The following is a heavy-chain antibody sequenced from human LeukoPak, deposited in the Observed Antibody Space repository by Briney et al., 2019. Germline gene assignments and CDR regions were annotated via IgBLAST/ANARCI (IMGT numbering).Heavy chain of an antibody. J-gene: IGHJ4*02. V-gene: IGHV3-21*01. CDR1: GFTFSSYS. D-gene: IGHD2-2*01. CDR3: ARGGHIVVVPAANDY. CDR2: ISSSSSYI. Sequence: PGGSLRLSCAASGFTFSSYSMNWVRQAPGKGLEWVSSISSSSSYIYYADSVKGRFTISRDNAKNSLYLQMNSLRAEDTAVYYCARGGHIVVVPAANDYWGQGTLVTVSS.